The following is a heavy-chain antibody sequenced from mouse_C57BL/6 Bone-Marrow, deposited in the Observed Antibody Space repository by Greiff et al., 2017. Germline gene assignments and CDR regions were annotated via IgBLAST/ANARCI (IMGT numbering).Heavy chain of an antibody. CDR1: GFNFKDDY. J-gene: IGHJ4*01. CDR3: TRRVAIVYAMDY. D-gene: IGHD1-1*01. Sequence: VQLQQSGAELVRPGASVKLSCTASGFNFKDDYMHWVKQRPEQGLEWIGWIDPENGDTEYASKFQGKATITADTSSNTAYLQLSSLTSEDTAVYYCTRRVAIVYAMDYWGQGTSLTVSS. V-gene: IGHV14-4*01. CDR2: IDPENGDT.